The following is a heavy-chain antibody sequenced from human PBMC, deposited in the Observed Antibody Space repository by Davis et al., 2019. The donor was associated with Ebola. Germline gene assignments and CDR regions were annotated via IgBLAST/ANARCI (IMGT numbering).Heavy chain of an antibody. D-gene: IGHD3-10*01. J-gene: IGHJ6*04. CDR3: ARGLLLWFGESYYYGMDV. CDR2: INAGNGNT. CDR1: GYTFTSYA. V-gene: IGHV1-3*01. Sequence: AASVKVSCKASGYTFTSYAMHWVRQAPGQRLEWMGWINAGNGNTKYSQKFQGRVTMTRDTSISTAYMELSRLRSDDTAVYYCARGLLLWFGESYYYGMDVWGKGTTVTVSS.